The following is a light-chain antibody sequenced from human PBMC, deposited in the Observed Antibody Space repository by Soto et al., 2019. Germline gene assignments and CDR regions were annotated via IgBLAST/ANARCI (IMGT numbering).Light chain of an antibody. CDR3: CSYTSSTTYV. CDR1: VSDVGGYDS. CDR2: GVN. Sequence: QSALTQPASVSGSPGQSITISCTGTVSDVGGYDSVSWYQQHPGRAPKLIIYGVNNRPSAVSNRFSAYKSADTAYLTISGLQAEDEANYYCCSYTSSTTYVFGTGIKVTVL. J-gene: IGLJ1*01. V-gene: IGLV2-14*03.